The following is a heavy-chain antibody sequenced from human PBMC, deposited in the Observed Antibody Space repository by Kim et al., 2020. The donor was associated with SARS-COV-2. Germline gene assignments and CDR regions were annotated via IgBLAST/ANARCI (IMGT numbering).Heavy chain of an antibody. CDR2: INTNGGTT. Sequence: GGSLRLSCSASGFTFSTYSMHWVRQAPGKGLESISSINTNGGTTYYADSVKGRFTISRDNSKNTLYLQMSSLRPEDTAVYYCVKVATMVRVLIIHYWGQGTLVTVSS. CDR1: GFTFSTYS. CDR3: VKVATMVRVLIIHY. V-gene: IGHV3-64D*06. J-gene: IGHJ4*02. D-gene: IGHD3-10*01.